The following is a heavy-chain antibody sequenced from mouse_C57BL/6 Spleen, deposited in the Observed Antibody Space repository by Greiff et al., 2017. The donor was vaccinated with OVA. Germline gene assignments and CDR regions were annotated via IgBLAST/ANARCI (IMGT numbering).Heavy chain of an antibody. D-gene: IGHD2-4*01. V-gene: IGHV5-12*01. Sequence: EVKLVESGGGLVQPGGSLKLSCAASGFTFSDYYMYWVRQTPEKRLEWVAYISNGGGSTYYPDTVKGRFTISRDNAKNTLYLQMSRLKSEDTAMYYCARHEGLERFAYWGQGTLVTVSA. CDR2: ISNGGGST. J-gene: IGHJ3*01. CDR1: GFTFSDYY. CDR3: ARHEGLERFAY.